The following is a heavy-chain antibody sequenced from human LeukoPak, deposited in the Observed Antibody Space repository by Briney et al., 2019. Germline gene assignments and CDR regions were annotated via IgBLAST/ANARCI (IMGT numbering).Heavy chain of an antibody. J-gene: IGHJ4*02. V-gene: IGHV1-2*04. CDR3: ARDFGYGSGSCDY. Sequence: ASVKVSCKASGYTFTGYYMHWVRQAPGQGLEWMGWINPNSGGTNYAQKFQGWVTMTRDTSISTAYMELSRLRSDDTAVYYCARDFGYGSGSCDYWGQGTLVTVSS. D-gene: IGHD3-10*01. CDR1: GYTFTGYY. CDR2: INPNSGGT.